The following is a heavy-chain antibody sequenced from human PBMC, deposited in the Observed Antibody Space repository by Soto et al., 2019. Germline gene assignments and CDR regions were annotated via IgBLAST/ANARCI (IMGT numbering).Heavy chain of an antibody. D-gene: IGHD2-15*01. J-gene: IGHJ1*01. CDR1: GYKFTTYF. CDR3: ARGYCTTSPCSGDFQF. CDR2: IHPSGDT. Sequence: ASVKVSCKASGYKFTTYFIHWVRQAPGQGREWMGMIHPSGDTGYAQKFRGRVTMTIDTSTTTAYMELRNLTSEDTAVYFSARGYCTTSPCSGDFQFWGQGTLVTVSS. V-gene: IGHV1-46*01.